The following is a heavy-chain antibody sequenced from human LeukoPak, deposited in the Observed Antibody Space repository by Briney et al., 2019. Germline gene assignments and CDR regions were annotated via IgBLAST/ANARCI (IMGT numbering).Heavy chain of an antibody. CDR3: AREGNSSAYPFDY. CDR2: ISSSGSYI. V-gene: IGHV3-21*01. J-gene: IGHJ4*02. Sequence: GGSLRLSCAASGFTFSTYNMNWVRQAPGKGLEWVSSISSSGSYIYYADSVKGRFTISRDNAKNSLYLQMNSLRAEDTAVYYCAREGNSSAYPFDYWGQGSLVTVSS. CDR1: GFTFSTYN. D-gene: IGHD3-22*01.